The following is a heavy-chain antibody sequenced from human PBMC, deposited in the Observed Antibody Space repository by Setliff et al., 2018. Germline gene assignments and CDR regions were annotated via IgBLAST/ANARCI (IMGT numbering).Heavy chain of an antibody. D-gene: IGHD1-1*01. J-gene: IGHJ6*03. CDR1: GGTFSSYG. Sequence: GASVKVSCKASGGTFSSYGISWVRQAPGQGLEWMGGTIPMFGTMDYARKFQGRVTIITDESTSTAYMELSSLRSEDTAMYYCAREGVETRSSTDYRYYMDVWGKGATVTVSS. CDR2: TIPMFGTM. V-gene: IGHV1-69*05. CDR3: AREGVETRSSTDYRYYMDV.